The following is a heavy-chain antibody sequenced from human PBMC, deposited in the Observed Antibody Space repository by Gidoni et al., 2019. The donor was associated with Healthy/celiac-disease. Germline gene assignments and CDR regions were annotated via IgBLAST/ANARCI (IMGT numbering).Heavy chain of an antibody. CDR2: IYSGGST. J-gene: IGHJ3*02. D-gene: IGHD3-10*01. CDR1: GFTVSSNY. V-gene: IGHV3-66*01. Sequence: EVQLVESGGGLVQPGGSLRLSCAASGFTVSSNYMSWVRQAPGKGLEWVSVIYSGGSTYYADSVKGRFTISRDNSKNTLYLQMNSLRAEDTAVYYCARALWFGGSGAFDIWGQGTMVTVSS. CDR3: ARALWFGGSGAFDI.